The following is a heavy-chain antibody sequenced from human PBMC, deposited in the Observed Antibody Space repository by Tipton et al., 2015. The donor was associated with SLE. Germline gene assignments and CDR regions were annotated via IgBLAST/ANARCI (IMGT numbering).Heavy chain of an antibody. CDR1: GFTFSSYG. Sequence: SLRLSRAASGFTFSSYGMHWVRQAPGKGLEWVAVIWYDGSNKYYADSVKGRFTISRDNSKNTLYLQMNSLRAEDTAVYYCAKPGEAETGTSYFDDWGQGTLVTVSS. J-gene: IGHJ4*02. V-gene: IGHV3-33*06. D-gene: IGHD6-19*01. CDR3: AKPGEAETGTSYFDD. CDR2: IWYDGSNK.